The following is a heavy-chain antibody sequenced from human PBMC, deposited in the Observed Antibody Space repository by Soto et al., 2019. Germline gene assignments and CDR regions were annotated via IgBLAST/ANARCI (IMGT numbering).Heavy chain of an antibody. V-gene: IGHV3-23*01. CDR1: GFTFNNYA. CDR3: AQRGHFIGYFRFDY. CDR2: ISGRGDIT. Sequence: GGSLRLSCAASGFTFNNYAMTWVRQAPGKGLEWVSTISGRGDITYYADSVKGRFSISRDNSKNTLYLQMNSLRAEDTAVYYCAQRGHFIGYFRFDYWGQGTLVTVSS. D-gene: IGHD3-22*01. J-gene: IGHJ4*02.